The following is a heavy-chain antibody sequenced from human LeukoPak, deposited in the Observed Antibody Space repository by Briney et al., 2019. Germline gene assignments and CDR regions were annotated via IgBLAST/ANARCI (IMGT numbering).Heavy chain of an antibody. Sequence: GGSLRLSCTASGFTFSDYWMTWVRQAPGKEPEWEANIKQDGSQRYYVDSVRGRFTISRDNAKNSLFLQMNGLRAEDTAVYYCARRGGSSSRRSPIDYWGQGTLVTVSS. CDR2: IKQDGSQR. V-gene: IGHV3-7*01. J-gene: IGHJ4*02. CDR3: ARRGGSSSRRSPIDY. D-gene: IGHD6-6*01. CDR1: GFTFSDYW.